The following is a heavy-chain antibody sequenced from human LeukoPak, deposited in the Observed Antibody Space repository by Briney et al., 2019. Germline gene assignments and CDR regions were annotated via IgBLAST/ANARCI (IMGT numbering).Heavy chain of an antibody. CDR2: ISSSSSYI. Sequence: PGGSLRLSCAASGFTFGSYSMNWVRQAPGKGLEWVSSISSSSSYIYYADSVKGRFTISRDNAKTSLYLQMNILRAEDTAVYYCARDRYLIGIAAAGTLDYWGQGTLVTVSS. V-gene: IGHV3-21*01. CDR3: ARDRYLIGIAAAGTLDY. J-gene: IGHJ4*02. CDR1: GFTFGSYS. D-gene: IGHD6-13*01.